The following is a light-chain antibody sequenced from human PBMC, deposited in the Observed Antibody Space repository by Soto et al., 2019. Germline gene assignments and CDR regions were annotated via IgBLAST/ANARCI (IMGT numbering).Light chain of an antibody. J-gene: IGKJ1*01. CDR1: QGISNY. Sequence: DIQMTQSPSSLSASVGDRVTITCRASQGISNYLAWYQQKPGKVPKLLIYAASTLQSGVPSRFSGSGSGTDFTLTISSLQPEDVATYYCHQYNNWPSWTFGQGTKVEIK. V-gene: IGKV1-27*01. CDR2: AAS. CDR3: HQYNNWPSWT.